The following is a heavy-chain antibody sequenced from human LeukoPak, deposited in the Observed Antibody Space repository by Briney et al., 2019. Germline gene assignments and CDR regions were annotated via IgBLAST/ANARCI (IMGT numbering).Heavy chain of an antibody. CDR3: ARDRGDYYYDSSGYFDY. Sequence: SETLSLTCTVSGGSISSYYWSWIRQPAGKGLEWIGRIYTSGSTNYNPSLKSRVTMSVDTSKNQFSLKLSSVTAADTAVYYCARDRGDYYYDSSGYFDYWGQGTLVTVSS. CDR2: IYTSGST. V-gene: IGHV4-4*07. D-gene: IGHD3-22*01. CDR1: GGSISSYY. J-gene: IGHJ4*02.